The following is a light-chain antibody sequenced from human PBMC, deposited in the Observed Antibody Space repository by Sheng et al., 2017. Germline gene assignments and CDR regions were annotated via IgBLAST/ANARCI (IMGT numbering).Light chain of an antibody. V-gene: IGKV1-39*01. CDR3: QQSYNSPRT. CDR1: QSINSD. J-gene: IGKJ1*01. Sequence: DIQMTQSPSSLSASVGDRVTITCRASQSINSDLNWYQQKSGKAPKILIYGASSLQSGVPSRFSGSGSGTDFTLTINSLQPEDFATYYCQQSYNSPRTFGQGTKVEI. CDR2: GAS.